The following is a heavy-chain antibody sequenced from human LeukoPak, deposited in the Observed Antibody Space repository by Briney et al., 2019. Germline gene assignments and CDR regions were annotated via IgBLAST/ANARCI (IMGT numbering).Heavy chain of an antibody. CDR1: GFTLSSYS. D-gene: IGHD3-3*01. CDR2: ISSSSSYI. Sequence: GGSLRLSCAASGFTLSSYSMNWVRQAPGKGLEWVSSISSSSSYIYYADSVKGRFTISRDNAKNSLYLQMNSLRAEDTAVYYCASSYYDFWSGLSSTLDYWGQGTLVTVSS. J-gene: IGHJ4*02. V-gene: IGHV3-21*01. CDR3: ASSYYDFWSGLSSTLDY.